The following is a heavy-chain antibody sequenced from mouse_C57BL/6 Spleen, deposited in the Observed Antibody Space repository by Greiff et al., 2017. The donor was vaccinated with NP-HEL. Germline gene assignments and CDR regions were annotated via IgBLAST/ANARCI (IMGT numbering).Heavy chain of an antibody. J-gene: IGHJ2*01. D-gene: IGHD4-1*01. CDR1: GYTFTDYN. V-gene: IGHV1-18*01. Sequence: EVQLQQSGPELVKPGASVKIPCKASGYTFTDYNMDWVKQSHGKSLEWIGDINPNNGGTIYNQKFKGKATLTVDKSSSTAYMEIRSLTSEDTAVYDCARGTLGQGYFDYWGQGTTLTVSS. CDR3: ARGTLGQGYFDY. CDR2: INPNNGGT.